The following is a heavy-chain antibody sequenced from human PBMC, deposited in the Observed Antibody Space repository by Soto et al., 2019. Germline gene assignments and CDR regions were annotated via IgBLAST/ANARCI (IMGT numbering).Heavy chain of an antibody. D-gene: IGHD4-17*01. CDR2: IYYSGST. CDR3: ARHEPLHGDSDS. CDR1: GGSISSYY. J-gene: IGHJ5*02. Sequence: PSETLSLTCTVSGGSISSYYWSWIRQPPGKGLEWIGYIYYSGSTNYNPSLKSRVTISVDTSKNQFSLKLSSVTAADTAVYYCARHEPLHGDSDSWGQGTLVTVSS. V-gene: IGHV4-59*08.